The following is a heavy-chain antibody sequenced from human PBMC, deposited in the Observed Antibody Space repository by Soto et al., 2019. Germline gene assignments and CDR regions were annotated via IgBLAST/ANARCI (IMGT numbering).Heavy chain of an antibody. V-gene: IGHV1-69*13. CDR1: GGTFSSYA. J-gene: IGHJ4*02. D-gene: IGHD6-13*01. CDR3: ARRRGYSSSWYYFDY. Sequence: SVKVSWKAAGGTFSSYAISWGRQAPGQGLEWMGGIIPIFGTANYAQKFQGRVTITADESTSTAYMELSSLRSEDTAVYYCARRRGYSSSWYYFDYWGQGTLVTVSS. CDR2: IIPIFGTA.